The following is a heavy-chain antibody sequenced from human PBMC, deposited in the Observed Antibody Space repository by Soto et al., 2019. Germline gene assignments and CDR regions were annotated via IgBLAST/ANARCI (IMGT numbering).Heavy chain of an antibody. CDR1: GFTFSSYG. D-gene: IGHD2-2*01. V-gene: IGHV3-30*03. Sequence: GGSLRLSCSASGFTFSSYGMHWVRQATGKGPEWVSVISYDGSNKYYADSVNGRFTISKDNSKNSRYLQMNSLRAHDMAVYYFATESDCSSTTSSQQIDDWCQGTLDTASS. J-gene: IGHJ4*02. CDR3: ATESDCSSTTSSQQIDD. CDR2: ISYDGSNK.